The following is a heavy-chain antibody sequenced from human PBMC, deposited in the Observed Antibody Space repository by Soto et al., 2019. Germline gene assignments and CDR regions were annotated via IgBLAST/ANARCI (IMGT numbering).Heavy chain of an antibody. CDR3: AREGGRRMVQDTRPFDY. CDR2: IIPIFGTA. Sequence: QVQLVQSGAEVKKPGSSVKVSCKASGGTFSSYAISWVRQAPGQGLEWMGGIIPIFGTANYAQKFQGRVTITADESTSXXYMELSSLRSEDTAVYYCAREGGRRMVQDTRPFDYWGQGTLVTVSS. CDR1: GGTFSSYA. D-gene: IGHD2-8*01. J-gene: IGHJ4*02. V-gene: IGHV1-69*12.